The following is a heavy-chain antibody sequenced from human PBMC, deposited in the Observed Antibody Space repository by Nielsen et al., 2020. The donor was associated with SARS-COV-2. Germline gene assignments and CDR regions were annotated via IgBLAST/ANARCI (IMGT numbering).Heavy chain of an antibody. D-gene: IGHD3-10*01. V-gene: IGHV3-23*01. CDR3: AKDDVVRGDAYDI. CDR2: TSASGAST. Sequence: SLKIPCAASGFTFNIYAMAWVRRAPGRGLEWVSGTSASGASTYYADSVKGRFSISRDNSRNTLYLQMNSLRVEDTAIYFCAKDDVVRGDAYDIWGQGTVVTVSS. J-gene: IGHJ3*02. CDR1: GFTFNIYA.